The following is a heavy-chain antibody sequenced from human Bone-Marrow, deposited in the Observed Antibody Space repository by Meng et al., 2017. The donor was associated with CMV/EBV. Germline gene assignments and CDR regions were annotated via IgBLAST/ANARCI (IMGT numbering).Heavy chain of an antibody. Sequence: GRFLRPSCAASGFTFSSIWVNWVRQVPGKGLEWVATIKEDGSETYYVDSVKGRFTISRDNAKNSLYMKMNSLRAEDTAIYHCARERKRGDYKLLRQMVKRDYFGMDVWGQGTMVTVSS. CDR2: IKEDGSET. J-gene: IGHJ6*02. CDR3: ARERKRGDYKLLRQMVKRDYFGMDV. CDR1: GFTFSSIW. D-gene: IGHD2-8*01. V-gene: IGHV3-7*01.